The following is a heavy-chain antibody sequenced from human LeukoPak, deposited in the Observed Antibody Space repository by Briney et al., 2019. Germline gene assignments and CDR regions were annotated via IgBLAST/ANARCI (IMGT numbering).Heavy chain of an antibody. CDR3: TRGSEWTHAFDI. V-gene: IGHV3-49*04. D-gene: IGHD3-10*01. Sequence: GGSVSFSGTASGFTFGDYAMSWVRQAPGKGLEGVGFIRSKAYGRTTEYAASVKGRFNISRDDYKSITYLQMNSLKTEDTAVYYCTRGSEWTHAFDIWGQGTMVTVSS. J-gene: IGHJ3*02. CDR2: IRSKAYGRTT. CDR1: GFTFGDYA.